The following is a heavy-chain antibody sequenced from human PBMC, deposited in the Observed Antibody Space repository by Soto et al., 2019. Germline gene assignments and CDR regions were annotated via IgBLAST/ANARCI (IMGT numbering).Heavy chain of an antibody. J-gene: IGHJ4*02. Sequence: QVQLQESGPGLVKPSETLSLTCTVSGGSISGGDYYWTWIRQSPGKGLEWIGNIYYTGTTYYNPSLKSRVTISVDTSNHQFSLSLNSVTATGTAVYYCARGMGMIRRHDSWGQGTLVIVST. CDR1: GGSISGGDYY. CDR3: ARGMGMIRRHDS. D-gene: IGHD3-22*01. CDR2: IYYTGTT. V-gene: IGHV4-30-4*01.